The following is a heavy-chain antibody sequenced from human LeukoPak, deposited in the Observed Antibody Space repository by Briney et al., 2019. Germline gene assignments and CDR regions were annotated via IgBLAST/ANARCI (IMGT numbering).Heavy chain of an antibody. Sequence: SETLSLTCAVYGGSLSGYYWSWIRQPPGKGLEWIGEINHSGSTNYNPSLKSRVTISVDTSKNQFSLKLSSVTAADTAVYYCARDLYPYSSSHPVRSPLDYWGQGTLVTVSS. CDR1: GGSLSGYY. D-gene: IGHD6-13*01. J-gene: IGHJ4*02. CDR3: ARDLYPYSSSHPVRSPLDY. CDR2: INHSGST. V-gene: IGHV4-34*01.